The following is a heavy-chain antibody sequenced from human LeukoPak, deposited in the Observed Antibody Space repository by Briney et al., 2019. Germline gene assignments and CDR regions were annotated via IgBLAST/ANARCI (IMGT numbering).Heavy chain of an antibody. V-gene: IGHV4-4*02. CDR2: IYHSGST. CDR1: GGSISSSNW. Sequence: SGTLSLACAVSGGSISSSNWWSWVRQPPGQGLEWIGEIYHSGSTNYNPSLKSRVTISVDKSKNQFSLKLSSVTAADTAVYYCARGRIAVAGTFRNYYYGMDVWGQGTTVTVSS. J-gene: IGHJ6*02. CDR3: ARGRIAVAGTFRNYYYGMDV. D-gene: IGHD6-19*01.